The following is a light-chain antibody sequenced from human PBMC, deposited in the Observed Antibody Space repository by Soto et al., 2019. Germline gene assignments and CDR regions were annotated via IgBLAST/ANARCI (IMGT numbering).Light chain of an antibody. CDR2: ATS. Sequence: DIPMTQSPSSLSASVGDRVIITCRASQTINNYVHWYQQNPGKAPNLLIYATSTLQRGVPSRFSGGGSGTDFTLTISGLLPEDFATYYCQQTYASPITFGGGTKVELK. CDR1: QTINNY. CDR3: QQTYASPIT. J-gene: IGKJ4*01. V-gene: IGKV1-39*01.